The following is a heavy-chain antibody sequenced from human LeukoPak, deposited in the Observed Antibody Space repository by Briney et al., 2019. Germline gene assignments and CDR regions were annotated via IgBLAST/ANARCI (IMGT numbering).Heavy chain of an antibody. CDR1: GYTFTSYG. Sequence: ASVKVSCKASGYTFTSYGISWVRQAPGQGLEWMGWISAYNGNTNYAQKLQGRVTMTTDTSTSTAYMELRSLRAEDTALYYCAKAYNSSWYLSFDYWGQGTLVTVSS. D-gene: IGHD6-13*01. V-gene: IGHV1-18*01. CDR3: AKAYNSSWYLSFDY. J-gene: IGHJ4*02. CDR2: ISAYNGNT.